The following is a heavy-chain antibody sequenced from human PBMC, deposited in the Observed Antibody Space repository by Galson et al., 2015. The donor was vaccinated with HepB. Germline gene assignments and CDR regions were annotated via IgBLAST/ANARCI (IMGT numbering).Heavy chain of an antibody. J-gene: IGHJ4*02. CDR3: ARVSRYCSSNSCKDFDS. V-gene: IGHV3-7*03. CDR1: GFTFSSYG. D-gene: IGHD2-2*01. Sequence: SLRLSCAASGFTFSSYGMHWVRQAPGKGLEWVANIKQGGSEKYYVDSVKGRFTISRDNGKNSLYLQMNSLRAEDTAVYYCARVSRYCSSNSCKDFDSWGQGTLVTVSS. CDR2: IKQGGSEK.